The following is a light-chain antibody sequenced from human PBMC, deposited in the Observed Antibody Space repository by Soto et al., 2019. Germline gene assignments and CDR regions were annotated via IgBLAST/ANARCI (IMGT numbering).Light chain of an antibody. Sequence: QSALTQPPSVSGSPGHSVTISCIGTSSDIGTFNYVSWHQQRPGKAPRLIIYDVFQRPSGVPDRFSASKSGITASLTISGLQAADEADYYCCSYAAGDSFKFGGGTKLTVL. J-gene: IGLJ2*01. CDR3: CSYAAGDSFK. V-gene: IGLV2-11*01. CDR1: SSDIGTFNY. CDR2: DVF.